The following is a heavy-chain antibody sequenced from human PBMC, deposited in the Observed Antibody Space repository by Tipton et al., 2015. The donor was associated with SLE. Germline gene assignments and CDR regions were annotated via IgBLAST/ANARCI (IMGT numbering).Heavy chain of an antibody. CDR1: GGSITSGCSY. Sequence: TLSLTCAVSGGSITSGCSYWGWIRQPPGKGLEWIGNIYSSGSTKYNPSLKSRVIISVDTSKNHFSLSLNSVTAADTAVYYCARATDFWSGYWYFDLWGRGTLVTVSS. J-gene: IGHJ2*01. CDR2: IYSSGST. D-gene: IGHD3-3*01. V-gene: IGHV4-61*03. CDR3: ARATDFWSGYWYFDL.